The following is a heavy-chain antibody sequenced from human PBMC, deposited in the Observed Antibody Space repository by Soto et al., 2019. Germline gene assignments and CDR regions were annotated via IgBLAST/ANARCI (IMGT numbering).Heavy chain of an antibody. Sequence: ASVKVSXKASGYTVTSYGISWVRQAPGQGLEWMGWISAYNGNTNYAQKLQGRVTMTTDTSTSTAYMELRSLRSDDTAVYYCARVQGNGDYGRFIDYWGQGTLVTVSS. D-gene: IGHD4-17*01. J-gene: IGHJ4*02. CDR2: ISAYNGNT. CDR3: ARVQGNGDYGRFIDY. CDR1: GYTVTSYG. V-gene: IGHV1-18*01.